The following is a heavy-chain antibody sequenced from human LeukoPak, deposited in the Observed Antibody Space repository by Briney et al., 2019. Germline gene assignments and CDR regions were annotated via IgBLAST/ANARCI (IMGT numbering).Heavy chain of an antibody. V-gene: IGHV4-39*07. CDR3: AREVTAIRGYYYYGMDV. Sequence: SETLSLTCTVSGGSISSSSYYWGWIRQPPGKGLEWIGSIYYSGSTYYNPSLKSRVTISVDTSKNQLSLKLSSVTAADTAVYYCAREVTAIRGYYYYGMDVWGQGTTVTVSS. CDR2: IYYSGST. D-gene: IGHD2-21*02. J-gene: IGHJ6*02. CDR1: GGSISSSSYY.